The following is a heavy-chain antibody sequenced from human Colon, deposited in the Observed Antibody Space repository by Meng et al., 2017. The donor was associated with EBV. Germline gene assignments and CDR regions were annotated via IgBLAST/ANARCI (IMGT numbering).Heavy chain of an antibody. CDR2: IPPSRPT. CDR3: ARGSYYTWAT. D-gene: IGHD3-10*01. V-gene: IGHV4/OR15-8*02. J-gene: IGHJ5*02. CDR1: CGSIHSNDHW. Sequence: VQATGPGPVLLKSSATPSLPVEFSCGSIHSNDHWWRWVRQPPGKGPEWIGEIPPSRPTTYNPSFKSRVTMSIATWKNRFSLDLTSVTAADTAVYYCARGSYYTWATWGQGTLVTVSS.